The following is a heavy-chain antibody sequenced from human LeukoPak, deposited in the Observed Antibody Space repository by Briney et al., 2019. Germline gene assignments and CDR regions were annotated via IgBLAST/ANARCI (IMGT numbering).Heavy chain of an antibody. CDR1: GFTFSSYA. V-gene: IGHV3-23*01. J-gene: IGHJ4*02. CDR2: ISGSGGST. D-gene: IGHD2-2*01. CDR3: AKEKSLYCSSTSCYGSYFDY. Sequence: GGSLRLSCAASGFTFSSYAMSWVRQAPGKGLEGVSAISGSGGSTYYADSVKGRFTISRDNSKNTLYLQMNSLRAEDTAVYYCAKEKSLYCSSTSCYGSYFDYWGQGTLVTVSS.